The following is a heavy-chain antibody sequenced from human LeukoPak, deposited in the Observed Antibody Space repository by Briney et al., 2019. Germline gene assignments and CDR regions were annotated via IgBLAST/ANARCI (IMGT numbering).Heavy chain of an antibody. V-gene: IGHV1-2*02. CDR3: VRSIAVAGPFQH. Sequence: GASVKVSCKASGYTFTGYYMHWVRQAPGQVLEWIGWINPNSGGTNYAQKFQGRVTMTRDTSISTAYMELSRPRSDDTAVYYCVRSIAVAGPFQHWGQGTLVTVSS. D-gene: IGHD6-19*01. CDR1: GYTFTGYY. J-gene: IGHJ1*01. CDR2: INPNSGGT.